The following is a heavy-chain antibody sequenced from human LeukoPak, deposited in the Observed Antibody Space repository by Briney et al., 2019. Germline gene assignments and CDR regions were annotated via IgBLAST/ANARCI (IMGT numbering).Heavy chain of an antibody. D-gene: IGHD3-10*01. CDR1: GFTFSSYA. J-gene: IGHJ4*02. Sequence: GGSLRLSCAASGFTFSSYAMSWVRQAPGKGLEWVSAISGSGGRTYYADSVKGRFTISRDNSKNTLYLQMNSLKTEDTAVYYCTTDGLHYGSGSYYNLGDYWGQGTLVTVSS. CDR2: ISGSGGRT. CDR3: TTDGLHYGSGSYYNLGDY. V-gene: IGHV3-23*01.